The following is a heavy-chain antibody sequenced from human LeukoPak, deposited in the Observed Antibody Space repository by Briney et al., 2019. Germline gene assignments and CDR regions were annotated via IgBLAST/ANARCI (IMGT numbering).Heavy chain of an antibody. V-gene: IGHV3-48*03. J-gene: IGHJ6*02. CDR3: ARAYDSSGYWVQYYYYGMDV. D-gene: IGHD3-22*01. CDR1: GFTFSSYE. CDR2: ISSSGSTT. Sequence: GGSLRLSCAASGFTFSSYEMNWVRQAPGKGLEWVSYISSSGSTTYYADSVKGRFTISRDNAKNSLYLQMNSLRAEDTAVYYCARAYDSSGYWVQYYYYGMDVWGQGTTVTVSS.